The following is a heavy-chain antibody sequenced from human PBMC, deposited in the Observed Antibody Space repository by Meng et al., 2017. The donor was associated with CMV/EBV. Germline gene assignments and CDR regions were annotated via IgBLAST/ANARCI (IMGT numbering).Heavy chain of an antibody. J-gene: IGHJ5*02. CDR3: ARGTWGFDWFDP. D-gene: IGHD3-16*01. CDR2: MNPNSGNT. CDR1: GYTFTSYD. V-gene: IGHV1-8*01. Sequence: ASVQVSCKASGYTFTSYDINWVRQATGQGLEWMGWMNPNSGNTGYAQKFQVRVTMTRNTSISTAYMELSSLGSEDTAVYYCARGTWGFDWFDPWGQGTLVTVSS.